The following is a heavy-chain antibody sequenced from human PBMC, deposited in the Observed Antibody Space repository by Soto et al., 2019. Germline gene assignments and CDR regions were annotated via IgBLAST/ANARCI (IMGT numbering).Heavy chain of an antibody. CDR3: AREVYCSSTSCFPDGMDV. CDR2: INPSGGST. Sequence: QVQLVQSGAEVKKPGASVKVSCKASGYTFTSYYMHWVRQAPGQGLEWMGIINPSGGSTSYAQKFQGRVTMTRDTSTSTVYMELSSLRAEDTAVYYCAREVYCSSTSCFPDGMDVWGQGTTVTVSS. V-gene: IGHV1-46*01. CDR1: GYTFTSYY. J-gene: IGHJ6*02. D-gene: IGHD2-2*01.